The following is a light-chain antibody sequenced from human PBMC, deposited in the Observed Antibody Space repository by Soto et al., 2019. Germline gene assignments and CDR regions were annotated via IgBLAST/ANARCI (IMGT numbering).Light chain of an antibody. CDR1: QSVANY. CDR3: HHRSKWPYT. CDR2: DAS. Sequence: DIVLTQSPGTLSLSPGERATLSCRASQSVANYLLWFQQKLGQAPRLLIYDASNRASGIPARFSGSGSGTEFTLTISSLETEDFAVYFCHHRSKWPYTFGQGTKVDIK. J-gene: IGKJ2*01. V-gene: IGKV3-11*01.